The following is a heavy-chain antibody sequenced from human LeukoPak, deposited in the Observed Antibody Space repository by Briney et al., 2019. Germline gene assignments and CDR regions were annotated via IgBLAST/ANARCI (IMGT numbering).Heavy chain of an antibody. J-gene: IGHJ4*02. CDR1: GYTFTSYY. CDR2: INPSGGST. CDR3: ARSEANYYDSSGYADY. V-gene: IGHV1-46*01. D-gene: IGHD3-22*01. Sequence: ASVKVFCKASGYTFTSYYMHWVRQAPGQGLEWMGIINPSGGSTSYAQKFQGRVTMTRDTSTSTVYMELSSLRSEDTAVYYCARSEANYYDSSGYADYWGQGTLVTVSS.